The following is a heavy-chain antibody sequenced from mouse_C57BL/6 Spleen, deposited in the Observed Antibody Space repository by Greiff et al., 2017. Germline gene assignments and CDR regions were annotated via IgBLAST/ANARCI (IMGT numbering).Heavy chain of an antibody. D-gene: IGHD1-1*01. CDR3: AIQITTVVDHFDV. CDR1: GYTFTSYW. J-gene: IGHJ1*03. CDR2: IHPSDSDT. Sequence: QVQLKQPGAELVKPGASVKVSCKASGYTFTSYWMHWVKQRPGQGLEWIGRIHPSDSDTNYNQKFKGKATLTVDKSSSTAYMQLSSLTSEDSAVYYCAIQITTVVDHFDVWGTGTTVTVSS. V-gene: IGHV1-74*01.